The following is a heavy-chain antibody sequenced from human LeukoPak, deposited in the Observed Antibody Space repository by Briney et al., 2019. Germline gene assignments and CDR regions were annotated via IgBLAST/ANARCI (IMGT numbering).Heavy chain of an antibody. CDR3: ARREGARPMDY. V-gene: IGHV4-59*08. J-gene: IGHJ4*02. D-gene: IGHD6-6*01. CDR1: GGSISSYY. CDR2: MYYSGST. Sequence: SETLSLTCTVSGGSISSYYWSWIRQPPGKGLEWIGYMYYSGSTYYNPSLKSRVTISVDTSKNQFSLKLSSVTAADTAVYYCARREGARPMDYWGQGTLVTVSS.